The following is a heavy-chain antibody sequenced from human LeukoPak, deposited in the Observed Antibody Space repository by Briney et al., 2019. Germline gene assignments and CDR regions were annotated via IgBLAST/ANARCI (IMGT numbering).Heavy chain of an antibody. J-gene: IGHJ5*02. CDR2: IYYSGST. V-gene: IGHV4-39*07. CDR3: ARKYQLLSGPNWFDP. CDR1: GGSISSSSYY. D-gene: IGHD2-2*01. Sequence: SETLSLTCTVSGGSISSSSYYWGWIRQPPGKGLEWIGSIYYSGSTYYNPSLKSRVTISVDRSKNQFSLKLSSVTAADTAVYYCARKYQLLSGPNWFDPWGQGTLVTVSS.